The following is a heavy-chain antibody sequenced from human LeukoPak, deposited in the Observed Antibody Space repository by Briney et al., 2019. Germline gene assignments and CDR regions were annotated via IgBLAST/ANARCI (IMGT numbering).Heavy chain of an antibody. D-gene: IGHD2-2*01. V-gene: IGHV3-33*06. CDR3: AKDRAKYQLLSNADFDY. CDR2: IWSDGSNK. J-gene: IGHJ4*02. Sequence: PGRSLRLSCAASGFTFSVYGMHWVRQAPGKGLEWVAVIWSDGSNKYYADSVKGRFTISRDNSKNTLYLQMNSLRAEDTAVYYCAKDRAKYQLLSNADFDYWGQGTLVTVSS. CDR1: GFTFSVYG.